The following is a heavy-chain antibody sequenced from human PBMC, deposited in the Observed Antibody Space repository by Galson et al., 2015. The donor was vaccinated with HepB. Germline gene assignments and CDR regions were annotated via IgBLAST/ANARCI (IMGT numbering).Heavy chain of an antibody. Sequence: QSGAEVKKPGESLKISCKGSGYSFTSYWIAWVRQMPGKGLEWVGIIYPGDSDTRYSPSFQGQVTISVDKSINTAYLQWSSLKASDTAMYYCARHGRAVAGTFWFDPWGQGTLVTVSS. CDR1: GYSFTSYW. J-gene: IGHJ5*02. CDR3: ARHGRAVAGTFWFDP. V-gene: IGHV5-51*01. CDR2: IYPGDSDT. D-gene: IGHD6-19*01.